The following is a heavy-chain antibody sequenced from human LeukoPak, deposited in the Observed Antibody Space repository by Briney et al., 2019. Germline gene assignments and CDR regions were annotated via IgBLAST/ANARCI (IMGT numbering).Heavy chain of an antibody. D-gene: IGHD3-9*01. Sequence: GASVKVSCKASGHNFTTYDINWVRQATGQGLEWRGWMNPNSGNTGYAQKFQGRVTMTRNTSISTVYMELSSLTSEDTAVYYCARSLSVGRNFDWISKKFDNWFDPWGQGTLVTVSS. V-gene: IGHV1-8*01. CDR1: GHNFTTYD. J-gene: IGHJ5*02. CDR2: MNPNSGNT. CDR3: ARSLSVGRNFDWISKKFDNWFDP.